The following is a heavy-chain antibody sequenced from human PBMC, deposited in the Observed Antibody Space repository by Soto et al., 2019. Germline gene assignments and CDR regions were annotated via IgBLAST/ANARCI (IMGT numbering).Heavy chain of an antibody. V-gene: IGHV4-39*01. CDR1: GASISSTVYY. CDR3: ARHRGSPRYFDY. CDR2: VSYSGST. D-gene: IGHD3-10*01. Sequence: QLQLQESGPGLVKPSETLSLTCTVSGASISSTVYYWGWIRQPPGKGLEWIGSVSYSGSTYYNPSLKSRITISVDTSMNQCYLSLSSVTAPYTAVYYCARHRGSPRYFDYWGQGTLVTVSS. J-gene: IGHJ4*02.